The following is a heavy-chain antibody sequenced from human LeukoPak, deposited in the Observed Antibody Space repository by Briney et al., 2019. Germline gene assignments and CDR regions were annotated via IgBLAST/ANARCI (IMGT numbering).Heavy chain of an antibody. CDR1: GFTFRNHG. Sequence: PGRSLRLSCVASGFTFRNHGMHWVRQAPGKGLEWVALIYYDGTIKNHVDSVKGRFTISRDNSKNTLSLQMNSLRADDTAVYYCARDRGKDYFDYWGQGTLVTVSS. D-gene: IGHD3-10*01. CDR2: IYYDGTIK. CDR3: ARDRGKDYFDY. V-gene: IGHV3-33*01. J-gene: IGHJ4*02.